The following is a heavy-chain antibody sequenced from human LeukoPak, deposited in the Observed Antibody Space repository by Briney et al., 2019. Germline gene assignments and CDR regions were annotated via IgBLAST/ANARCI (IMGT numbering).Heavy chain of an antibody. Sequence: GGSLRLSCAGSGFIFSSYEINWVRQAPGKGLEGVSYISSSGSTIYYADSVKGRFTISRNDAKNSLYLQMNSLRAEDTAVYYCARFGFGGRIDYWGQGTLVTVSS. D-gene: IGHD3-3*01. CDR3: ARFGFGGRIDY. V-gene: IGHV3-48*03. J-gene: IGHJ4*02. CDR2: ISSSGSTI. CDR1: GFIFSSYE.